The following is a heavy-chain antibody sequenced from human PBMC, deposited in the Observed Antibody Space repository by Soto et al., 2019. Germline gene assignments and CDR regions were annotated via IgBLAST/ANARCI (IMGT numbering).Heavy chain of an antibody. Sequence: GGSLRLSCAASGFTFSRFWMSWVRQAPGKGLEWVANIKEDGSEEHYIDSVKGRFTISRDNSKNTLYLQMNSLRAEDTAVYYCAKDLASIVVVPAASGFDPWGQGTLVTVSS. CDR2: IKEDGSEE. J-gene: IGHJ5*02. CDR3: AKDLASIVVVPAASGFDP. D-gene: IGHD2-2*01. CDR1: GFTFSRFW. V-gene: IGHV3-7*03.